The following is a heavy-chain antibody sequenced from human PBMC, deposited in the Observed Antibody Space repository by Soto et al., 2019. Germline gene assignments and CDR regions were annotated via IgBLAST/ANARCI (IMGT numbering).Heavy chain of an antibody. CDR1: GFTFSNYA. J-gene: IGHJ4*02. CDR3: ARSQDGNKWYLDY. V-gene: IGHV3-30-3*01. D-gene: IGHD2-8*01. CDR2: ISYDGSNR. Sequence: VQLVESGGGVVQPGRSLRLSCAASGFTFSNYAMYWVRQAPGKGLEWVAVISYDGSNRYYADSVKGRFTISRDNSKNTLYLQMNSLRAEDTAVYYCARSQDGNKWYLDYWGQGTLVTVST.